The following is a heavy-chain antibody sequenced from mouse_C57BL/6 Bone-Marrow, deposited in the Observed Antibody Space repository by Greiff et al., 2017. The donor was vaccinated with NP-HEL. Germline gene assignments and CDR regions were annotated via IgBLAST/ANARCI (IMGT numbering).Heavy chain of an antibody. CDR1: GFTFSDYG. Sequence: EVHLVESGGGLVQPGGSLKLSCAASGFTFSDYGMAWVRQAPRKGPEWVAFISNLAYSIYYADTVTGRFTISRENAKNTLYLEMSSLRSEDTAMYYCARRGLRRLDLYYAMDYWGQGTSVTVSS. CDR3: ARRGLRRLDLYYAMDY. V-gene: IGHV5-15*01. J-gene: IGHJ4*01. D-gene: IGHD2-4*01. CDR2: ISNLAYSI.